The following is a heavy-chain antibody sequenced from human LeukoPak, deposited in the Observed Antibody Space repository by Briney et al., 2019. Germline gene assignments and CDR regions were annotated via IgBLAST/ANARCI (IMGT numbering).Heavy chain of an antibody. V-gene: IGHV3-53*01. CDR2: LHRDGSV. Sequence: PGGSLRLSCAASGFTVSDNNMIWVRQAPGKGLEWVSTLHRDGSVHYADSVNGRFTISRDDSKNTLSLQMSSLRDEDTAVYYCVRVHGGGYWGQGTLVTVSS. D-gene: IGHD3-16*01. J-gene: IGHJ4*02. CDR3: VRVHGGGY. CDR1: GFTVSDNN.